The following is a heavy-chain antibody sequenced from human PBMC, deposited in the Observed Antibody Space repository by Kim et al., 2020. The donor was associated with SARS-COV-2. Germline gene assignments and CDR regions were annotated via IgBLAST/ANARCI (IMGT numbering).Heavy chain of an antibody. Sequence: GESLKISCKASGYSFSNYWIGWVRQMPGKGLEWMGVIYPEDLETRYSPSFRGQVTISADNSITTAYLQWSSLKASDTAIYYCARFHSKFLSISGLLESFNDWGQGTLVTVSS. J-gene: IGHJ1*01. V-gene: IGHV5-51*01. CDR2: IYPEDLET. D-gene: IGHD2-15*01. CDR3: ARFHSKFLSISGLLESFND. CDR1: GYSFSNYW.